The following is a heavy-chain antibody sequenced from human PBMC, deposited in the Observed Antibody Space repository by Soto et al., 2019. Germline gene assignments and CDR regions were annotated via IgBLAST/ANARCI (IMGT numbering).Heavy chain of an antibody. D-gene: IGHD3-22*01. CDR2: LSYDGSNK. V-gene: IGHV3-30-3*01. CDR3: AREMRDSSGYYPSFDY. J-gene: IGHJ4*02. CDR1: GFTFSSYN. Sequence: GGSLRLSCAASGFTFSSYNMHWVRQAPGKGLKWVAVLSYDGSNKFYAESVKGRFTISGDTSKNTLYLHMNSLRAEDTAVYYCAREMRDSSGYYPSFDYWGQGTMVTVSS.